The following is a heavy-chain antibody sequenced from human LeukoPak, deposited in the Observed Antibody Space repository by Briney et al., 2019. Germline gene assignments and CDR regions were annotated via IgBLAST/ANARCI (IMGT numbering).Heavy chain of an antibody. Sequence: WASVKVSCKASGGTFSSYAISWVRQAPGQGLEWMGGIIPIFGTANYAQKFQGRVTITADESTSTAYMELSSLRSEDTAVYYCASWIGHYYGSGSRKSPYYYYYMDVWGKGTTVTISS. J-gene: IGHJ6*03. CDR3: ASWIGHYYGSGSRKSPYYYYYMDV. CDR1: GGTFSSYA. D-gene: IGHD3-10*01. CDR2: IIPIFGTA. V-gene: IGHV1-69*13.